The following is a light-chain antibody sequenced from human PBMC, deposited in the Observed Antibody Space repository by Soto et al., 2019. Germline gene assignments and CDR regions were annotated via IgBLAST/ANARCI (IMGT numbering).Light chain of an antibody. V-gene: IGKV3-20*01. CDR3: QQYGSTPLT. Sequence: EVVLTQSPGTLSLSPGERASLSCRASQSVMSSFLAWYQHKPGQAPRLLIYGASSRATGIPDRFSGSGSGRDFTLTISSVEPEDFAVYFCQQYGSTPLTFGGGTKMEIK. J-gene: IGKJ4*01. CDR2: GAS. CDR1: QSVMSSF.